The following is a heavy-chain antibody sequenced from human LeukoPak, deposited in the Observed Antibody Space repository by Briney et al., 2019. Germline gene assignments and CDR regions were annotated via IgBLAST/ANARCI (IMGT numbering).Heavy chain of an antibody. D-gene: IGHD6-13*01. J-gene: IGHJ5*02. CDR1: GFTFSSYA. V-gene: IGHV3-23*01. CDR3: AKSIAAAGSPSFDP. CDR2: ISGSGGST. Sequence: PGGSLRLSCAASGFTFSSYAMSWVRQAPGKGLEWVSAISGSGGSTYYADSVKGRFTISRDNSKNTLYLQMNSLRAGDTAVYYCAKSIAAAGSPSFDPWGQGTLVIVSS.